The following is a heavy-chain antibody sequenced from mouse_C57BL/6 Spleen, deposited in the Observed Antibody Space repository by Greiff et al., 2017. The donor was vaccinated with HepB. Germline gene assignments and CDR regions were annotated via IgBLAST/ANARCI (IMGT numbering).Heavy chain of an antibody. CDR1: GYTFTSYW. D-gene: IGHD3-3*01. Sequence: VQLQQPGAELVKPGASVKLSCKASGYTFTSYWMQWVKQRPGQGLEWIGEIDPSDSYTNYNQKFKGKATLTVDTSSSTAYMQLSSLTSEDSAVYYCARERAGFAYWGQGTLVTVSA. CDR2: IDPSDSYT. V-gene: IGHV1-50*01. J-gene: IGHJ3*01. CDR3: ARERAGFAY.